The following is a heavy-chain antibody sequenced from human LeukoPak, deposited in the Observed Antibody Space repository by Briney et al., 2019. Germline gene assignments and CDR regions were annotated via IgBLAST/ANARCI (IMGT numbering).Heavy chain of an antibody. Sequence: GGSLRLSRVASGLTLSGYAMSWVRQAPGKGLEWVSAISNSGDSTYYADSVKGRFVISRDNSINTLYLQMNSLSAEDTALYYCAKPWYSGPVDYWGQGALVTVSS. CDR1: GLTLSGYA. CDR2: ISNSGDST. V-gene: IGHV3-23*01. CDR3: AKPWYSGPVDY. J-gene: IGHJ4*02. D-gene: IGHD6-13*01.